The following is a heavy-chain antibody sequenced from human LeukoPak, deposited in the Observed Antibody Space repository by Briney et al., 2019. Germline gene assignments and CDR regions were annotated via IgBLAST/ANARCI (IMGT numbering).Heavy chain of an antibody. D-gene: IGHD3-3*01. CDR3: AGGPGFLIDC. J-gene: IGHJ4*02. CDR1: GFTFSSYW. CDR2: IDQDGSGK. V-gene: IGHV3-7*01. Sequence: GGSPRLSCVTSGFTFSSYWMSWVRQTPGKGLEWVANIDQDGSGKNYVDSVKGRLTISRDNAKNLLFLQMNSLRPEDTAVYYCAGGPGFLIDCWGQGTLVTVSS.